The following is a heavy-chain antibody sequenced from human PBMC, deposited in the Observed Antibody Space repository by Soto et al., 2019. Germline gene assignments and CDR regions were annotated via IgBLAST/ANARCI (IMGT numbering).Heavy chain of an antibody. CDR2: LHHGGST. CDR3: TKNSAYALAY. J-gene: IGHJ4*02. V-gene: IGHV4-4*02. CDR1: RYSINNNNW. D-gene: IGHD5-12*01. Sequence: LRETLSLTCDVSRYSINNNNWWSWVRQPPGGGLEWIGELHHGGSTNYNPSLESRVTFSVDISKNQFFLKLSSVTAADTAVYYCTKNSAYALAYWGQGTLVIVSS.